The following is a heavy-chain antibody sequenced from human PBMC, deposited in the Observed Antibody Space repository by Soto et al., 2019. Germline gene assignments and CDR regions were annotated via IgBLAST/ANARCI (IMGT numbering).Heavy chain of an antibody. V-gene: IGHV4-59*01. Sequence: LSLTCTSSGGSMSRYYWTWIRQPPGKGLEWIGDIHYTGSTNYNPSLNCQVTILLGTSTSQFSLKVSSVTAADTAVYYCARDLSVSSTHVPLDHWGHGTLVTVSS. CDR2: IHYTGST. J-gene: IGHJ5*02. D-gene: IGHD3-16*02. CDR3: ARDLSVSSTHVPLDH. CDR1: GGSMSRYY.